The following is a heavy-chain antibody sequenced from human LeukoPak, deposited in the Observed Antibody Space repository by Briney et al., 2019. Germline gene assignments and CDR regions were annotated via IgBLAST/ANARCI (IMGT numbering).Heavy chain of an antibody. CDR2: IYYSGST. Sequence: SETLSLTCTVSGGLISSFYWSWIRQPPGKGLEWIGYIYYSGSTNYNPSLKSRVTISVDTSKNQFSLKLSSVTAADTAVYYCARIEDYGGNSVNYWGQGTLVTVSS. D-gene: IGHD4-23*01. CDR3: ARIEDYGGNSVNY. J-gene: IGHJ4*02. V-gene: IGHV4-59*01. CDR1: GGLISSFY.